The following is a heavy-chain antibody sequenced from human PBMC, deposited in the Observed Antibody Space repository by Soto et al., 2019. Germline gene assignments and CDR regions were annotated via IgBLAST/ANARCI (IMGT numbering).Heavy chain of an antibody. CDR1: EFSFSTYG. CDR3: ANGLGNFSALDY. J-gene: IGHJ4*02. V-gene: IGHV3-30*18. D-gene: IGHD1-7*01. CDR2: ISNDGSNK. Sequence: PLRLFWAASEFSFSTYGMHWVRKAPGKGLEWVAFISNDGSNKYYADSVKGRFTISRDNSKNTLYLQMNSLRAEDTAVYYWANGLGNFSALDYWGQGTLVTVSS.